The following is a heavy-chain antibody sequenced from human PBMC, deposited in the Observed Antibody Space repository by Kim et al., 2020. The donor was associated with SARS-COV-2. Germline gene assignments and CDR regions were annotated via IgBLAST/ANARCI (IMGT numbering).Heavy chain of an antibody. V-gene: IGHV5-51*01. D-gene: IGHD4-17*01. CDR3: ARSISGDYGWFDP. CDR1: GYNFASHW. CDR2: IYPGDSAT. J-gene: IGHJ5*02. Sequence: GESLKISCKVSGYNFASHWIGWVRQMPGKGLEWMGIIYPGDSATKYSPSFQGQVTMSVDKSISTAYLQWSTLKASDTAIYFCARSISGDYGWFDPWGQGTLVTVSS.